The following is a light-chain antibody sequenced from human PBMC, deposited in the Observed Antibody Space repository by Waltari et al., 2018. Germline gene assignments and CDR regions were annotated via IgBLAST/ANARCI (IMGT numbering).Light chain of an antibody. V-gene: IGLV1-44*01. CDR2: RNN. Sequence: QTVLTQPPSASGTPGQRVTISCSGSSSNIGSNLVNWYQQLPGTAPKLLVYRNNPRPSGVPDRFSGSKSGTSASLASSGLQSEDEADYYCAAWDDSLSGKVFGGGTKLTVL. CDR3: AAWDDSLSGKV. CDR1: SSNIGSNL. J-gene: IGLJ3*02.